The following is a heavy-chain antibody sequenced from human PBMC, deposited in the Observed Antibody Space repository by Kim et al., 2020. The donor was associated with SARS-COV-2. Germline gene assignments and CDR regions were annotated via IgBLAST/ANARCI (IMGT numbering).Heavy chain of an antibody. V-gene: IGHV3-30*02. Sequence: YYADSVKGRFTNSRDKSKNTLYLQMNSRRAEDTAVYKCAKDSPYGRGVLDIGGQGTMVTVSS. D-gene: IGHD3-10*01. J-gene: IGHJ3*02. CDR3: AKDSPYGRGVLDI.